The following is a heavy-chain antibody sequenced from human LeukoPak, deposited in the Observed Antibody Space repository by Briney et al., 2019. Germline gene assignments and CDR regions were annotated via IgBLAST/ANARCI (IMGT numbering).Heavy chain of an antibody. V-gene: IGHV3-48*01. CDR2: ISSSSSTI. Sequence: GGSLRLSCAASGFTFSSYSMNWVRQAPGKGLEWVSYISSSSSTIYYADSVKGRFTISRDNAKNSLYLQMNSLRAEDTAVYYCARDGIVGATTWYYFDYWGQGTLVTVSS. CDR3: ARDGIVGATTWYYFDY. CDR1: GFTFSSYS. J-gene: IGHJ4*02. D-gene: IGHD1-26*01.